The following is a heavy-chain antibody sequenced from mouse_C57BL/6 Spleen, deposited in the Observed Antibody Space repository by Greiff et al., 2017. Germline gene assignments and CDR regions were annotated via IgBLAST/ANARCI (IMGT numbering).Heavy chain of an antibody. CDR2: IYPSDSET. J-gene: IGHJ2*01. CDR1: GYTFTSYW. CDR3: ARKGYDPFDC. Sequence: QVQLQQPGAELVRPGSSVKLSCKASGYTFTSYWMDWVKQRPGQGLEWIGNIYPSDSETHYNQKFKDKATLTVDKSSSTAYMQLSSLTSEDSAVYYCARKGYDPFDCWGQGTTLTVSS. D-gene: IGHD2-2*01. V-gene: IGHV1-61*01.